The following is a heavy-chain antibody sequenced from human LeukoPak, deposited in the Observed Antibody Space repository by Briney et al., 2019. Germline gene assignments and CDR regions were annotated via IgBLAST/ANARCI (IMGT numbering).Heavy chain of an antibody. Sequence: GGSLRLSCAASGFTFSNYMMRWVRQAPGKGLVWVSRIKSDGITITYADSVKGRFTISRDNAKNTLYLQMNSLRAEDTAVYYCLRDLNWSLDQWGQGTLVTASS. D-gene: IGHD1-20*01. CDR1: GFTFSNYM. CDR3: LRDLNWSLDQ. V-gene: IGHV3-74*01. CDR2: IKSDGITI. J-gene: IGHJ4*02.